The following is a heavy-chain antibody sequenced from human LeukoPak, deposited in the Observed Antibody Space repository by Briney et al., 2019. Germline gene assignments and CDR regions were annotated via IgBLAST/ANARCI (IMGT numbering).Heavy chain of an antibody. J-gene: IGHJ4*02. V-gene: IGHV3-7*03. CDR2: IKQDGSEK. CDR3: ARAKGYSYGPRFDY. Sequence: PGGSLRLSCAASGFNFSSYWMSWVRQAPGKGLEWVANIKQDGSEKYYVDSVKGRFTISRDNAKNSLYLQMNSLRAEDTAVYYCARAKGYSYGPRFDYWGQGTLVTVSS. D-gene: IGHD5-18*01. CDR1: GFNFSSYW.